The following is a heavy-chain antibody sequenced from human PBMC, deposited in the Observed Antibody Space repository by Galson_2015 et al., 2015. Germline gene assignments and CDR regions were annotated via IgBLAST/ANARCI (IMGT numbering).Heavy chain of an antibody. J-gene: IGHJ4*02. Sequence: QSGAEVKKPGESLKISCKGSGSSFPSYGISWVRQAPGQGLEWMGWISAYNGNTNYAQKLQGRVTMTTDTSTSTAYMELRSLRSDDTAVYYCARDKSRGSAAGVFDYWGQGTLVTVSS. D-gene: IGHD6-13*01. CDR2: ISAYNGNT. V-gene: IGHV1-18*04. CDR1: GSSFPSYG. CDR3: ARDKSRGSAAGVFDY.